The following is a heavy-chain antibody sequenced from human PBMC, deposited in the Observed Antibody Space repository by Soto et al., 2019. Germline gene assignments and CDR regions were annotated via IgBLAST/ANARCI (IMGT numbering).Heavy chain of an antibody. Sequence: QVQLMESGGGVVQPGRSLRLSCAASGFTFSDYAMHWVRQTPGRGLEWVALISHDGSNNYYAASVKGRFTISRDNSKNTLYLQMNSLRPEDTGVYHCEKVVVWFTNYYGMDVWGQGTTVTVS. J-gene: IGHJ6*02. D-gene: IGHD2-21*01. CDR2: ISHDGSNN. V-gene: IGHV3-30*18. CDR3: EKVVVWFTNYYGMDV. CDR1: GFTFSDYA.